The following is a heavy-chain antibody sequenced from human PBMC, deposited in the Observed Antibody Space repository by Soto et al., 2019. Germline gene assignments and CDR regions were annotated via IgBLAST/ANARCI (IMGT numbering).Heavy chain of an antibody. CDR3: ATGPRRLSD. Sequence: QVQLVESGGGLVKPGGSLRLSCAASGFTFSDYYMSWIRQAPGKGLESLSYISGSSSDTNYADSVRGRFTISSDNAKNSLYLQMNSRRAEDTAMYYCATGPRRLSDWGQGTLVIVSS. J-gene: IGHJ4*02. V-gene: IGHV3-11*05. CDR2: ISGSSSDT. CDR1: GFTFSDYY. D-gene: IGHD3-3*01.